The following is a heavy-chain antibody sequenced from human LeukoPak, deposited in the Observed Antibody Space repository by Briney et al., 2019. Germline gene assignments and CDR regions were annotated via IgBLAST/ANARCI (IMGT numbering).Heavy chain of an antibody. J-gene: IGHJ5*02. CDR2: IWYDGSNT. V-gene: IGHV3-33*01. Sequence: GGSLRLSCAASGFTFTSYGMHWVRQAPGKGLEWVAVIWYDGSNTYYADSVKGRFTISRDNSKNTLYLQMNSLRAEDTAVYYCARDLGSYCGGDCYWENWFDPWGQGTLVTVSS. D-gene: IGHD2-21*02. CDR1: GFTFTSYG. CDR3: ARDLGSYCGGDCYWENWFDP.